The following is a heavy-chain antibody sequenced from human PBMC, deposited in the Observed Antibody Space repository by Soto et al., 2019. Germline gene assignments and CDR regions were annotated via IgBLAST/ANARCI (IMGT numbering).Heavy chain of an antibody. J-gene: IGHJ4*02. D-gene: IGHD6-13*01. V-gene: IGHV5-10-1*01. Sequence: ESLKISCKGSGYSFTSYWISWVRQMHGKGLEWMGRIDPSDSYTNYSPSFQGHVTISADKSISTAYLQWSSLKASDTAMYYCARHAAAGPYFDYWGQGTLVTVSS. CDR1: GYSFTSYW. CDR2: IDPSDSYT. CDR3: ARHAAAGPYFDY.